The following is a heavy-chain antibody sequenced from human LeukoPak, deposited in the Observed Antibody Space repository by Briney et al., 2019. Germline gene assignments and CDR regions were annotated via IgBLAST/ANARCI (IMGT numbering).Heavy chain of an antibody. J-gene: IGHJ6*03. D-gene: IGHD6-6*01. CDR2: IYHSGST. Sequence: SETVSLTCAVSGASISSNNWWWSWVRQPPGKGLEWIGEIYHSGSTNYNPSLKSRVTMSVDTSKNQFSLKLSSVTAADTAVYYCARDHRRPYSSSPENPYYYYMDVWGKGTTVTVSS. CDR3: ARDHRRPYSSSPENPYYYYMDV. V-gene: IGHV4-4*02. CDR1: GASISSNNW.